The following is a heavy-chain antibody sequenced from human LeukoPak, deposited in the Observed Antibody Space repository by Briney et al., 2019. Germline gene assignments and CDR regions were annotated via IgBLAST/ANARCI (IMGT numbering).Heavy chain of an antibody. CDR2: ISGSGGNT. CDR1: GFTFSSYA. CDR3: AKPSSYSSGFV. Sequence: GGSLRLSCAASGFTFSSYAMSWVRQAPGKGLEWVSAISGSGGNTYYADSVKGRFTISRDNSKNTLYLQMYSLRAEDTAVYYCAKPSSYSSGFVWGQGTLVTVSS. V-gene: IGHV3-23*01. J-gene: IGHJ4*02. D-gene: IGHD6-19*01.